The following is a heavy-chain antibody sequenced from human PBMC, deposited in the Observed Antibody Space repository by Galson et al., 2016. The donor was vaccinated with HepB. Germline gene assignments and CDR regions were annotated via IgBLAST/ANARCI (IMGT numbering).Heavy chain of an antibody. CDR1: GFTFSSYN. V-gene: IGHV3-48*01. D-gene: IGHD1-14*01. CDR2: ISSSSGSL. CDR3: ASERKQNPGLPDS. Sequence: SLRLSCAASGFTFSSYNMNWVRQAPGKGLEWVSDISSSSGSLYYADTVKGRFTISRDNAKNSLYLQMNSLRAEDTALHYCASERKQNPGLPDSWGQGTLVTVSS. J-gene: IGHJ4*02.